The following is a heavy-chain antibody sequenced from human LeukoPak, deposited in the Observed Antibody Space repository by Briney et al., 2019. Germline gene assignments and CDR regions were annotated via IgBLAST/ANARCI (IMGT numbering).Heavy chain of an antibody. Sequence: PGGSLRLSCTASAFTFGDFALSWVRQAPGKGLEWVGFIRSKAYGGTTEYAASVKGRFTISRDDSKSIAYLQMNSLKTEDTAVYYCTRGRRVPGPWGQGTLLTVPS. CDR1: AFTFGDFA. CDR2: IRSKAYGGTT. V-gene: IGHV3-49*04. CDR3: TRGRRVPGP. J-gene: IGHJ5*02.